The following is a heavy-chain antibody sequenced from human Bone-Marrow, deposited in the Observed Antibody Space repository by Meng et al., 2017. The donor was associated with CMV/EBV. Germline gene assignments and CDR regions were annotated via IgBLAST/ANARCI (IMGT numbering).Heavy chain of an antibody. J-gene: IGHJ4*02. V-gene: IGHV4-39*07. Sequence: QLQLQASGPGLVKPSETLSLTCTVSGGSISSSSYYWGWIRQPPGKGLEWIGSIYYSGSTYYNPSLKSRVTISVDTSKNQFSLKLSSVTAADTAVYYCARSEAAAGVFDYWGQGTLVTASS. CDR2: IYYSGST. CDR3: ARSEAAAGVFDY. CDR1: GGSISSSSYY. D-gene: IGHD6-13*01.